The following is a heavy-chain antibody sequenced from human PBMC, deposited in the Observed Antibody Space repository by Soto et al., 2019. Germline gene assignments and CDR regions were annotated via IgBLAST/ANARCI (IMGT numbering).Heavy chain of an antibody. CDR1: GYTFTGYY. CDR3: LRIHSSSWYGGGFDP. V-gene: IGHV1-2*02. D-gene: IGHD6-13*01. J-gene: IGHJ5*02. Sequence: QVQLVQSGAEVKKPGASVKVSCKASGYTFTGYYMHWVRQAPGQGLEWMGWINPNSGGTNYAQQFQGRVTMTRDTSISTAYMELSRLRSGDTAVYSCLRIHSSSWYGGGFDPWGQGTLVTVSS. CDR2: INPNSGGT.